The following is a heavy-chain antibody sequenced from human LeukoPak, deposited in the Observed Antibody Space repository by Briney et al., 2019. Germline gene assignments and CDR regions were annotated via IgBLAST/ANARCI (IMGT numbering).Heavy chain of an antibody. CDR1: GXSISXXXHY. Sequence: TXXVXGXSISXXXHYWXXIRXPXXXXXXXVXXXYSNGTTNYNPSLVGPTTISIDSSKNLLSLNLTSVTAADTAVYFCARDTAMSLRRGHYSYIDVWGKGTTVTVSS. CDR3: ARDTAMSLRRGHYSYIDV. J-gene: IGHJ6*03. CDR2: XYSNGTT. D-gene: IGHD2-2*01. V-gene: IGHV4-61*09.